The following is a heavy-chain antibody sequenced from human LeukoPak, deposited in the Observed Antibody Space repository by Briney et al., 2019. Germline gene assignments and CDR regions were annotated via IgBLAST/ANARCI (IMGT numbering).Heavy chain of an antibody. CDR2: ISFDGNNK. Sequence: GGSLRLSCAASGFIFSSYAMHWVRQAPGKGLEWVAVISFDGNNKYYTDSVKGRFTISRDKSKNTLYLQMNCLRAEDTAVYYCARDPNYYDSPFDYWGQGTLVTVSS. J-gene: IGHJ4*02. V-gene: IGHV3-30-3*01. CDR1: GFIFSSYA. CDR3: ARDPNYYDSPFDY. D-gene: IGHD3-22*01.